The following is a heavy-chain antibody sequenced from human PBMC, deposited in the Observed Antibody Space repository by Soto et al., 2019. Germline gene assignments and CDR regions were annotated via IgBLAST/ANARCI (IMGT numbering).Heavy chain of an antibody. J-gene: IGHJ4*02. CDR3: STLSLITHF. V-gene: IGHV3-48*02. CDR2: ITTSSNTK. Sequence: VQLVESGGGVVQPGGSLRLSCEASGFSFSSQAMNWVRQAPGKGLEWVSYITTSSNTKYYADSVKGRFTISRDNANNLLYLQMNSLRDEDTAVYYCSTLSLITHFWGQGTLVTVSS. CDR1: GFSFSSQA. D-gene: IGHD3-16*02.